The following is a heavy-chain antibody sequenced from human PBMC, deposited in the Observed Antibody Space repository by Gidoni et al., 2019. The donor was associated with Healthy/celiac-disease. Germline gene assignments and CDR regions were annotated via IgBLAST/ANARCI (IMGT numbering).Heavy chain of an antibody. D-gene: IGHD3-3*01. CDR3: ARDQTYYYFWSGPPGYYYYGMDV. CDR1: GYTFTSHY. J-gene: IGHJ6*02. V-gene: IGHV1-46*04. Sequence: QVQLVQSGAAVTKPGASVKVSCKASGYTFTSHYMHWVRQAPGQRLEWMGIINPSGGSTSYAQKLQGRVTMTKDTSTSTVYMGLSSLRSEDTAVYYCARDQTYYYFWSGPPGYYYYGMDVWGQGTTVTVSS. CDR2: INPSGGST.